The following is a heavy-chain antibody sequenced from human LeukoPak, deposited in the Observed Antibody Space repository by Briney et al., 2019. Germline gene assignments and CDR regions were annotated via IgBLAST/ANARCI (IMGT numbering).Heavy chain of an antibody. CDR3: AKSSYSSSWPGFDY. Sequence: PGGSLRLSCAASGFTFSSYSMSWVRQAPGKGLEWVAVISYDGSNKYYADSVKGRFTISRDNSKNTLYLQMNSLRAEDTAVYYCAKSSYSSSWPGFDYWGQGTLVTVSS. J-gene: IGHJ4*02. V-gene: IGHV3-30*18. D-gene: IGHD6-13*01. CDR1: GFTFSSYS. CDR2: ISYDGSNK.